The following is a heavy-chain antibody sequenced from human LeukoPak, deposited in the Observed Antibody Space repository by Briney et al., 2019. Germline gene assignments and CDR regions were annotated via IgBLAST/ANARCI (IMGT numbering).Heavy chain of an antibody. Sequence: GGSLRLSCAASGFTVSSNYMSWVRQAPGKGLEWVSVIYSGGSTYYADSVKGRFTISRDNSKNTLYLQMNSLRVEDTAVYYCAKDSRDDFWSGYYDYWGQGTLVTVSS. J-gene: IGHJ4*02. CDR2: IYSGGST. V-gene: IGHV3-53*05. CDR1: GFTVSSNY. CDR3: AKDSRDDFWSGYYDY. D-gene: IGHD3-3*01.